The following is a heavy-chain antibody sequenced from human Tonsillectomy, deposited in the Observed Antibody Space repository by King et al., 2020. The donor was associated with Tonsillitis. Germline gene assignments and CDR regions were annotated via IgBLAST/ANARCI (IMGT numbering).Heavy chain of an antibody. Sequence: VQLVESGGGLVQPGGSLRLSCEASGFTVSGNYMTWVRQAPGKGLEWVSVIYSDGSTYYADSVRGRFTISRHNYKNTLYLQMNSLRVEDTAVYYCAMISRSSSPYYYYAMDVWGQGTTVTVSS. J-gene: IGHJ6*02. CDR2: IYSDGST. CDR1: GFTVSGNY. V-gene: IGHV3-53*04. D-gene: IGHD6-6*01. CDR3: AMISRSSSPYYYYAMDV.